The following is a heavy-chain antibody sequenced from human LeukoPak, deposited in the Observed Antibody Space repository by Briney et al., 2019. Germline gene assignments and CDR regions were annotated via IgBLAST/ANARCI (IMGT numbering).Heavy chain of an antibody. Sequence: MPSETLSLTCTVSGGSISSYYWSWIRQPPGKGLEWIGYIYYSGSTNYNPSLKSRVTISVDTSKNQFSLKLSSVTAADTAVYYCARVLGVLTTVTLAQNWFDPWGQGTLVTVSS. V-gene: IGHV4-59*08. CDR3: ARVLGVLTTVTLAQNWFDP. J-gene: IGHJ5*02. CDR2: IYYSGST. D-gene: IGHD4-17*01. CDR1: GGSISSYY.